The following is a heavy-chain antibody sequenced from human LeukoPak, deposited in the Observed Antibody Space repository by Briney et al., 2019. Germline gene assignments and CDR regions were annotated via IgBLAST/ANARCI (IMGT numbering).Heavy chain of an antibody. CDR3: ARDLGGWGFDS. J-gene: IGHJ4*02. D-gene: IGHD6-19*01. V-gene: IGHV4-4*07. CDR2: IYSSGST. Sequence: SETLSLTCTVSGGSISSYYWTWIRQPAGKELEYIGRIYSSGSTSYNPSLKSRVTMSVDTSKNQFSLKMSSVTVADTAVYYCARDLGGWGFDSWGQGTLDTVSS. CDR1: GGSISSYY.